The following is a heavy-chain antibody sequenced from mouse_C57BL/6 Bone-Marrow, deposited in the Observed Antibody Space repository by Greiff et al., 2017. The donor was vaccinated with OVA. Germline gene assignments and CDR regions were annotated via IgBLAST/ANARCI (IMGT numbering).Heavy chain of an antibody. Sequence: QVQLQQSGAELARPGASVTLSCKASGYTFPSYGLSWVKQRTGQGLEWIVEISPISGTPSYNEKFKVKATLTADKSSSTADMELRSLTSEDCAVYCGASRSDYDDGGPWFAYWGKGTLVTVSA. CDR1: GYTFPSYG. D-gene: IGHD2-4*01. J-gene: IGHJ3*01. V-gene: IGHV1-81*01. CDR3: ASRSDYDDGGPWFAY. CDR2: ISPISGTP.